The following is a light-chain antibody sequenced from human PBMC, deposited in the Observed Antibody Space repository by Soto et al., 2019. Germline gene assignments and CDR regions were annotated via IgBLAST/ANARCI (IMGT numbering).Light chain of an antibody. V-gene: IGLV2-14*01. CDR2: EVS. CDR3: SSYTSSSTRV. J-gene: IGLJ1*01. CDR1: ISDVGGYNY. Sequence: QSALTQPSSLSGSPGQSITISCTGTISDVGGYNYVSWYQQHPGKAPKLMIYEVSNRPSGVSNRFSGSKSGNTASLTISGLQAEDEADYYCSSYTSSSTRVFGTGTKVTVL.